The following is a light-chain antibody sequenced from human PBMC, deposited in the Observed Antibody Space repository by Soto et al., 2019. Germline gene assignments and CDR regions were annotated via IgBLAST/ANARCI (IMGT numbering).Light chain of an antibody. V-gene: IGKV3-11*01. CDR1: QAISSN. J-gene: IGKJ1*01. CDR2: DAS. CDR3: QQRSSWPRT. Sequence: IVMTQSPATLSMSPGERATLSCRASQAISSNLAWYQQKPGQAPRLLIYDASNRATGIPARFSGSGSGTDFTLTISSLEPEDFALYYCQQRSSWPRTFGQGTKV.